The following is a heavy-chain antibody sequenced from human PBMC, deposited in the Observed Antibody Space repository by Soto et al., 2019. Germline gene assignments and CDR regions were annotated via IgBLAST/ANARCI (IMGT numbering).Heavy chain of an antibody. J-gene: IGHJ6*02. CDR1: GGSFSGYY. V-gene: IGHV4-34*01. Sequence: SETLSLTCAVYGGSFSGYYWTWIRQSPGKGLEWIGESTHSGSTNYNPSLKSRVTISVDTSNNQFSLKLSSVTAADTAVYYCAGAYCSSTRCYSLXNFGVVIKDYYYYGMDVWGQGTTVTVSS. D-gene: IGHD2-2*02. CDR2: STHSGST. CDR3: AGAYCSSTRCYSLXNFGVVIKDYYYYGMDV.